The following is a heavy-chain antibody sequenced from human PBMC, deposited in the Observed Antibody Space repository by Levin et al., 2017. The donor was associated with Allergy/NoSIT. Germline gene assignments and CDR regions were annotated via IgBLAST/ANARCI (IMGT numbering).Heavy chain of an antibody. V-gene: IGHV3-23*01. CDR3: AKDSLHEEVSANFWYFDL. Sequence: PGGSLRLSCAASGVTFSSYAVNWVRRAPGKGLEWVSVISGSGGSTFYADSVKGRFTISRDNSKNTVFLQMNSLRVEDTAIYYCAKDSLHEEVSANFWYFDLWGRGTLVTVSS. J-gene: IGHJ2*01. CDR1: GVTFSSYA. CDR2: ISGSGGST. D-gene: IGHD2-8*01.